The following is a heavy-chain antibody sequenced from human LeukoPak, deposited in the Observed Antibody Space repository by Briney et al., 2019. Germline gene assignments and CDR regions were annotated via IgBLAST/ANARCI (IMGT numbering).Heavy chain of an antibody. CDR2: IYLSGSN. D-gene: IGHD6-13*01. J-gene: IGHJ4*02. CDR1: GGSISSSNW. CDR3: ARQKIEYSGRVFDS. Sequence: SGTLSLTCAVSGGSISSSNWWSWVRPSPGKGLEWIGEIYLSGSNTYNPSLKSRLTLSVDKSKNQFSLKLSSVTAADTAVYYCARQKIEYSGRVFDSWGQGILVTVSS. V-gene: IGHV4-4*02.